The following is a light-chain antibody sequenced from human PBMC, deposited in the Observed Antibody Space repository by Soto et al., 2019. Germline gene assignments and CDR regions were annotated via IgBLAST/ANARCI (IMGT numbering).Light chain of an antibody. J-gene: IGKJ1*01. CDR3: QQYNKFSPT. Sequence: DIQMTQSPSTLSASVGDRVTMTCRASQSIGSWLAWYQHQPGRAPKLLIFDGARLESGVPSRFSGSGSGTEFTSTISSLQPEDFATYYCQQYNKFSPTFGQGTKVDIK. CDR1: QSIGSW. CDR2: DGA. V-gene: IGKV1-5*01.